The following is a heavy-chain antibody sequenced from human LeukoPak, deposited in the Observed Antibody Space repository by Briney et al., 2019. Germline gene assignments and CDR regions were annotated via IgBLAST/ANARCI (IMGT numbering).Heavy chain of an antibody. V-gene: IGHV3-7*03. CDR2: IKLDGSEK. J-gene: IGHJ4*02. CDR1: GFTFGKYW. CDR3: ARDPTTNDY. Sequence: PGGSLRLSCVASGFTFGKYWMSWVRQAPGKGLEWVANIKLDGSEKNYVDSVKGRFTISRDNTKNSLYLQMNSLRAEDTAVYYCARDPTTNDYWGQGTLVTVSS. D-gene: IGHD1-26*01.